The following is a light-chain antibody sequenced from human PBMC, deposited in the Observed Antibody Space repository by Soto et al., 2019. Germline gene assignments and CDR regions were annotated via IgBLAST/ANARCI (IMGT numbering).Light chain of an antibody. CDR2: EAS. CDR3: QQRSNWIT. Sequence: EIVLTQSPATLSLSPGERATLSCRASQSVSSYLAWYQQKPGQAPRLLMYEASNRATGIPARFSGGGSGTDFTLTISSLEPEDFAVYYCQQRSNWITFGQGTRLEIK. J-gene: IGKJ5*01. V-gene: IGKV3-11*01. CDR1: QSVSSY.